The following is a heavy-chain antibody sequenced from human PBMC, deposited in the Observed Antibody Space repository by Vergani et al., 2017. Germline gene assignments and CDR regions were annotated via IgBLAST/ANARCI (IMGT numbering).Heavy chain of an antibody. J-gene: IGHJ4*02. V-gene: IGHV4-39*07. CDR1: GGSISSSSYY. CDR2: IYYSGST. D-gene: IGHD2-15*01. Sequence: QLQLQESGPGLVKPSETLSLTCTVSGGSISSSSYYWGWIRQPPGKGLEWIGSIYYSGSTYYKPSLKSRVTISVDTSKNQFSLKLSSVTAADTAVFYCARDARTGISRFDFWGQGTLVTVSS. CDR3: ARDARTGISRFDF.